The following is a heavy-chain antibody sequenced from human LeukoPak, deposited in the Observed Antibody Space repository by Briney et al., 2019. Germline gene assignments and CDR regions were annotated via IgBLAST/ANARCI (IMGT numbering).Heavy chain of an antibody. CDR1: GFTFSNYA. CDR2: ISGSDIAT. J-gene: IGHJ4*02. Sequence: GGSLRLSCAASGFTFSNYAMNWVRQALGKGLEWVSAISGSDIATYYADSVKGRFTIFRDNSKNTLYLQMNSLRAEDTAVYYCAKDPFDGYWYYFDYWGQGTLVTVSS. D-gene: IGHD3-22*01. CDR3: AKDPFDGYWYYFDY. V-gene: IGHV3-23*01.